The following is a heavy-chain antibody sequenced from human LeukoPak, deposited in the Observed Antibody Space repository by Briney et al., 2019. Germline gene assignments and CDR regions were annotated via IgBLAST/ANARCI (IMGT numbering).Heavy chain of an antibody. D-gene: IGHD3-22*01. V-gene: IGHV4-59*01. J-gene: IGHJ3*02. CDR2: TYYSGST. CDR3: ARDSNYYDSRGNDAFDIWGRGNDAFDI. CDR1: GGSISSYY. Sequence: PSETLSLTCTVSGGSISSYYWSWIRQPPGKGLEWIGYTYYSGSTNYNPSLRSRVTISVDTSKNQFSLKLSSVTAADTAVYYCARDSNYYDSRGNDAFDIWGRGNDAFDIWGQGTMVTVSS.